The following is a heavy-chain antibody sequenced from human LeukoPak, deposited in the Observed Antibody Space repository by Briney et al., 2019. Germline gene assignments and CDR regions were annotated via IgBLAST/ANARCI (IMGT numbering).Heavy chain of an antibody. CDR1: GFTFTNAW. CDR2: IKSKTDGGAT. D-gene: IGHD6-13*01. J-gene: IGHJ4*02. CDR3: TTERGTASWYEYYFDN. Sequence: PGESLRLSCAASGFTFTNAWMSWVRQAPGKGLEWVGRIKSKTDGGATDYAAPVKGRFTISRDDSRDTLYLQMSSLKAEDTAVYYCTTERGTASWYEYYFDNWGRGILVTVAS. V-gene: IGHV3-15*01.